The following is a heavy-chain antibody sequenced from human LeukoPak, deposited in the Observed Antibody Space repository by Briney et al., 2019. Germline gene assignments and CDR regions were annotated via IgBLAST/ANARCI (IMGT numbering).Heavy chain of an antibody. V-gene: IGHV1-69*04. CDR3: ARDPAGGAGRRGFDY. CDR1: GGTFSSYA. Sequence: SVKVSCKASGGTFSSYAISWVRQAPGQGLEWMGRIIPILGIANYAQKFQGRVTITADKSTSTAYIELSSLRSEDTAVYYCARDPAGGAGRRGFDYWGQGTLVTVSS. CDR2: IIPILGIA. J-gene: IGHJ4*02. D-gene: IGHD1-26*01.